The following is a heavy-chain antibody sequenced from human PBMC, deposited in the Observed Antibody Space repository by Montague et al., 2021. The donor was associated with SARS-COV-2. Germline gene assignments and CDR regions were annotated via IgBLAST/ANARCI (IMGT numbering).Heavy chain of an antibody. V-gene: IGHV4-39*01. CDR2: IYYSGST. Sequence: ETLSLTCTVSGGSISSSSYYWGWIRQPPGKGLEWIGSIYYSGSTYYNPSLKSRVTISVDTSKNQFSLKLSSVTAADTAVYYCARFPTSYYYDSKAAPATPDAFDIWGQGAMVTVSS. CDR1: GGSISSSSYY. J-gene: IGHJ3*02. D-gene: IGHD3-22*01. CDR3: ARFPTSYYYDSKAAPATPDAFDI.